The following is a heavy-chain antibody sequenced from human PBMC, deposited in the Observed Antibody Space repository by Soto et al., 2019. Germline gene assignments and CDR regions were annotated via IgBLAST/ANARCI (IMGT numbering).Heavy chain of an antibody. J-gene: IGHJ4*02. CDR3: ARDHLGYYDILTGYPDLYYFDY. CDR2: IIPIFGTA. D-gene: IGHD3-9*01. Sequence: GASAKVSCKASGGTFSSYAISWVRQAPGKGLEWMGGIIPIFGTANYAQKFQGRVTITADESTSTAYMELSSLRSEDTAVYYCARDHLGYYDILTGYPDLYYFDYWGQGTLVTVSS. V-gene: IGHV1-69*13. CDR1: GGTFSSYA.